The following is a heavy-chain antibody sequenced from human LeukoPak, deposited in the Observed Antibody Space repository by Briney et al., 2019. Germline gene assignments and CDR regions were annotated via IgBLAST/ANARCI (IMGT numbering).Heavy chain of an antibody. CDR3: AKDMGRRSTAVDGTKYRSAWYLDY. CDR1: GFTFSSYG. CDR2: IRYDGSNK. V-gene: IGHV3-30*02. J-gene: IGHJ4*02. D-gene: IGHD6-13*01. Sequence: GGSLRLSCAASGFTFSSYGMHWVRQAPGKGLEWVAFIRYDGSNKYYVDSVKGRFTISRDNSKNTLYLQKNSLRAEDTAVYYCAKDMGRRSTAVDGTKYRSAWYLDYWGQGTLVTVSS.